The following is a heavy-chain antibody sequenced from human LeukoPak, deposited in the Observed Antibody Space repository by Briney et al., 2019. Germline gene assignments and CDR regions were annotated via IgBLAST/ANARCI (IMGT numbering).Heavy chain of an antibody. CDR1: GFTFSSFA. CDR2: ISASGGST. Sequence: GGSLRLSCAASGFTFSSFATSWVRQAPGKGLEWVSGISASGGSTYYADSVKGRFTISRDNSKNTLYLQMNSLRAEDTAVYYCAKGFYDNSTSGVFDIWGQGTMVTVSS. J-gene: IGHJ3*02. D-gene: IGHD2/OR15-2a*01. CDR3: AKGFYDNSTSGVFDI. V-gene: IGHV3-23*01.